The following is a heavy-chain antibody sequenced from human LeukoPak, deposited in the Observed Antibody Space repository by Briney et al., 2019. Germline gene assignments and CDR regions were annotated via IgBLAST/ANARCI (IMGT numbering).Heavy chain of an antibody. CDR3: ARLYCSSSSCYSDY. CDR1: GYTFTDYY. Sequence: ASVKVSCKASGYTFTDYYVHWVRQAPGQGLEWMGWINPNSGGTNYAQKFQGRVSMTRDTSISTAYMELSRLRSDDTAVYYCARLYCSSSSCYSDYWGQGTLVTVSS. CDR2: INPNSGGT. D-gene: IGHD2-2*01. J-gene: IGHJ4*02. V-gene: IGHV1-2*02.